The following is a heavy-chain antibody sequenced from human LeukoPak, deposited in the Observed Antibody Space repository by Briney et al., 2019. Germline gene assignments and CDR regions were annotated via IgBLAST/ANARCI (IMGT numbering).Heavy chain of an antibody. J-gene: IGHJ4*02. CDR3: ARGGCSGGSCREGYFDY. CDR2: IYHSGTT. CDR1: GGSVNSGSSY. D-gene: IGHD2-15*01. V-gene: IGHV4-61*01. Sequence: TSETLSLTCTISGGSVNSGSSYWSWIRQPPGKGLEWIGYIYHSGTTNYNPSLKSRVTISVDKSKNQFSLKLSSVTAVDTAVYYCARGGCSGGSCREGYFDYWGQGTLVTVSS.